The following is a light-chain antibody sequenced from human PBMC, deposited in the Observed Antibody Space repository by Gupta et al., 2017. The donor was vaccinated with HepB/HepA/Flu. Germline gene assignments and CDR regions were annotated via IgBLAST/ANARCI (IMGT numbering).Light chain of an antibody. J-gene: IGLJ3*02. V-gene: IGLV8-61*01. CDR3: VLYRDSFWV. Sequence: VVTQEPSFSVSPGGTVTLTCGLSSGSVSTTYYPSWYQQTPGQAPRTLIYSTNIRSSGVPDRFSGSIRGEKAALTITGAQAEDESDYYCVLYRDSFWVFGGGTKLTVL. CDR2: STN. CDR1: SGSVSTTYY.